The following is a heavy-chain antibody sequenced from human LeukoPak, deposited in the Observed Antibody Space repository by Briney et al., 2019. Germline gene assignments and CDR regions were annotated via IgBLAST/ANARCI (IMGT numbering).Heavy chain of an antibody. D-gene: IGHD2-2*01. V-gene: IGHV4-4*07. J-gene: IGHJ6*03. CDR1: GGSISSYY. CDR3: ARGVVVVVLGYYMDV. Sequence: SETLSLTCTVSGGSISSYYWSWIRQPAGMGLEWIGRIYTSGSTNYNPSLKSRVTMSVDTSKNQFSLKLSSVTAADTAVYYCARGVVVVVLGYYMDVWGKGTTVTVSS. CDR2: IYTSGST.